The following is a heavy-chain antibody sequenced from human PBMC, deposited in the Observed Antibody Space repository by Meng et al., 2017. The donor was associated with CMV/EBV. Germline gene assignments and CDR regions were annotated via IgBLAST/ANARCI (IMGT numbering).Heavy chain of an antibody. CDR3: ARDRRRYYDFWSGDAFDI. D-gene: IGHD3-3*01. J-gene: IGHJ3*02. CDR1: GFTFSSYS. Sequence: GESLKISCAASGFTFSSYSMNWVRQAPGKGLEWVSSISSSSSYIYYADSVKGRFTISRDNAKNSLYLQMNSQRAEDTAVYYCARDRRRYYDFWSGDAFDIWGQGTMVTVSS. CDR2: ISSSSSYI. V-gene: IGHV3-21*01.